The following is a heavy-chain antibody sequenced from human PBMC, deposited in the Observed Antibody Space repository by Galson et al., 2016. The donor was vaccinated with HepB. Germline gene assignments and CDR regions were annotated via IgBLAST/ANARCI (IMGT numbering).Heavy chain of an antibody. CDR1: GYTFTGYY. J-gene: IGHJ4*02. D-gene: IGHD6-19*01. V-gene: IGHV1-2*04. Sequence: SVKVSCKASGYTFTGYYMPWVRQAPGQGLAWMGWISPKSGATNYAQNFQGWVTMTRDPSISTAYMELSRLRSDDTAVYYCAISYTGWYGGVFDYWGQGTLVTVSS. CDR2: ISPKSGAT. CDR3: AISYTGWYGGVFDY.